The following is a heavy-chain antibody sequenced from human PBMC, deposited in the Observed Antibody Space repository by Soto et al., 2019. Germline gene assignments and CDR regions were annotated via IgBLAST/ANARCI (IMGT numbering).Heavy chain of an antibody. Sequence: SVKVSCKASGYPFTSYDIKWVRQATGQGLEWMGWMNPNSGNTGYTQKFQGRVTMTRNTSISTAYMELSSLRSEDTAVYYCARGVYYYDSSGYPVVGGMDVWGQGTTVTVSS. CDR1: GYPFTSYD. D-gene: IGHD3-22*01. V-gene: IGHV1-8*01. CDR2: MNPNSGNT. CDR3: ARGVYYYDSSGYPVVGGMDV. J-gene: IGHJ6*02.